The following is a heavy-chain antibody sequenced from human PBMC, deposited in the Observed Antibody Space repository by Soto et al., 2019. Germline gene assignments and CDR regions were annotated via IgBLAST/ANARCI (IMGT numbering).Heavy chain of an antibody. D-gene: IGHD2-2*02. J-gene: IGHJ5*01. CDR2: IYYSGST. CDR1: GGSISSSSYY. CDR3: ARHAWYIVGVPAAIRPFDS. Sequence: SETLSLTCTVSGGSISSSSYYWGWIRQPPGKGLEWIGSIYYSGSTYYNPSLKSRVTISVDTSKNQFSLKLSSVTAADTAVYYCARHAWYIVGVPAAIRPFDSWGQGSLVTGSA. V-gene: IGHV4-39*01.